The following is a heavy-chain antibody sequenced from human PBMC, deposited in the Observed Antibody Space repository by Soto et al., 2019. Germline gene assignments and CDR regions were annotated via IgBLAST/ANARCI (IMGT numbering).Heavy chain of an antibody. CDR3: AREGDGYIYGMNV. Sequence: ASVKVSCTASGHTFTSYYMHWVRQAPGQGLEWMGIINPSGGSTSYAQKFQGRVTMTRDTSTSTVYMELSSLRSEDTAGYYCAREGDGYIYGMNVWGQGTTVTGSS. D-gene: IGHD5-12*01. CDR1: GHTFTSYY. V-gene: IGHV1-46*01. CDR2: INPSGGST. J-gene: IGHJ6*02.